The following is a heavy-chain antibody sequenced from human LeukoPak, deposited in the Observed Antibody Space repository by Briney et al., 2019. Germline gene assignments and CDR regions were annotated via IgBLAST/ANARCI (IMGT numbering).Heavy chain of an antibody. CDR3: ARDGPLGSYDSSGYYYGLFDY. J-gene: IGHJ4*02. CDR1: GFTFSSYG. V-gene: IGHV3-33*01. Sequence: GRSLRLSCAASGFTFSSYGMHGVRQAPGKGLECVAVIWYDGSNKYYAASVKRRFTISRDNSKNTLYLQMNSLRAEDTAVYYCARDGPLGSYDSSGYYYGLFDYWGQGTLVTVSS. D-gene: IGHD3-22*01. CDR2: IWYDGSNK.